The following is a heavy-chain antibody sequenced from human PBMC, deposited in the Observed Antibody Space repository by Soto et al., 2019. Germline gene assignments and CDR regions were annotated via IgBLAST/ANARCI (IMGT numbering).Heavy chain of an antibody. V-gene: IGHV4-30-2*01. CDR1: GGSISSGGYS. D-gene: IGHD4-17*01. CDR2: IYHSGST. J-gene: IGHJ6*02. Sequence: PSETLSLTCAVSGGSISSGGYSWSWIRQPPGKGLEWIGYIYHSGSTYYNPSLKSRVTISVDRSKNQFSLKLSSVTAADTAVYYCARLGRWSGDLPPGGMDVWGQGTTVTVSS. CDR3: ARLGRWSGDLPPGGMDV.